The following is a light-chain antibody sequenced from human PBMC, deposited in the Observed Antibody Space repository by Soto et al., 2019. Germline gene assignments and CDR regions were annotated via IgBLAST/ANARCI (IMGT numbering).Light chain of an antibody. CDR1: SSNIGTNY. J-gene: IGLJ3*02. CDR3: ATWDDSLSGWV. Sequence: QSVLTQPPSASGTPGQRVTISCSGSSSNIGTNYVYWYQHLPGTAPKLLIYRNNQRPSGVPDRFSGSKSGTSASLAISGLRSEVESDYYCATWDDSLSGWVFGGGTKLTVL. CDR2: RNN. V-gene: IGLV1-47*01.